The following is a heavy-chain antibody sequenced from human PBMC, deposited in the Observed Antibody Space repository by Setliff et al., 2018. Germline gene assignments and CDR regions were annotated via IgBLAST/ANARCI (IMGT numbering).Heavy chain of an antibody. V-gene: IGHV5-51*01. CDR1: GYSFTSYW. D-gene: IGHD2-2*01. CDR3: ARLVRDIAVVPAPGGDYYYYYGMDV. Sequence: GESLKISCKGSGYSFTSYWIDWVRRMPGKGLEWMGIIYFGDSDTRYSPSFQGQVTISADKSISTAYLQWSSLKASDTAMYYCARLVRDIAVVPAPGGDYYYYYGMDVWGQGTTVTVSS. CDR2: IYFGDSDT. J-gene: IGHJ6*02.